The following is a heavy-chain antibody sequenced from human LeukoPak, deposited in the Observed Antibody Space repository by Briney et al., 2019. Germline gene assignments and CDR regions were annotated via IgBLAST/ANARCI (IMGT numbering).Heavy chain of an antibody. V-gene: IGHV3-48*04. D-gene: IGHD3-9*01. CDR2: ISSSGRTI. Sequence: GGSLRLSCAASGFTFSSYNMNWVRQAPGKGLEWVSYISSSGRTIYYADSVKGRFTISRDNAKNSLYLEMNSLRAEDTAVYYCARADNYDILTGYSDYWGQGTLVTVSS. J-gene: IGHJ4*02. CDR1: GFTFSSYN. CDR3: ARADNYDILTGYSDY.